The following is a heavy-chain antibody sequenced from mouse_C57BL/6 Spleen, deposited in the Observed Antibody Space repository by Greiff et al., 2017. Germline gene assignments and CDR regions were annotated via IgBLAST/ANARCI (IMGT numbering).Heavy chain of an antibody. J-gene: IGHJ2*01. Sequence: EVHLVESGGDLVKPGGSLKLSCAASGFTFSSYGMSWVRQTPDKRLEWVATISSGGSYTYYPDSVKGRFTISRDNAKNTLYLQRSSLKSEDTAMYYCARHPGSTVEATEGYYFDYWGQGTTLTVSS. CDR2: ISSGGSYT. CDR1: GFTFSSYG. D-gene: IGHD1-1*01. V-gene: IGHV5-6*01. CDR3: ARHPGSTVEATEGYYFDY.